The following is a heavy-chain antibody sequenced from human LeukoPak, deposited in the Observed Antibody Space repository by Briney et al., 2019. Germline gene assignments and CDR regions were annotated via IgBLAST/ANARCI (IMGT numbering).Heavy chain of an antibody. Sequence: GGSLRLSCAASGFSFSSCGMYWVRQAPGKGLEWVAFIRHDGSIKLYADSVKGRFTISRDNSKNTLYLQMNSLRAEDTAVYYCAKDSPLRYFDYWGQGTLVTVSS. D-gene: IGHD3-9*01. CDR2: IRHDGSIK. V-gene: IGHV3-30*02. CDR1: GFSFSSCG. J-gene: IGHJ4*02. CDR3: AKDSPLRYFDY.